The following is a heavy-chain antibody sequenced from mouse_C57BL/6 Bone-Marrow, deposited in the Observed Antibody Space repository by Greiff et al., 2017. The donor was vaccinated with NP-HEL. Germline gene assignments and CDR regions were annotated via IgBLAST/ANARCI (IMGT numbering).Heavy chain of an antibody. CDR3: SLYGNPFAY. D-gene: IGHD2-1*01. J-gene: IGHJ3*01. CDR2: IDPENGDT. CDR1: GFNIKDDY. V-gene: IGHV14-4*01. Sequence: EVQLQQSGAELVRPGASVKLSCTASGFNIKDDYMHWVKQRPEQGLEWIGWIDPENGDTEYASKFQGKATITADTSSNTAYLQLSSLTSEDTAVYYCSLYGNPFAYWGQGTLVTVSA.